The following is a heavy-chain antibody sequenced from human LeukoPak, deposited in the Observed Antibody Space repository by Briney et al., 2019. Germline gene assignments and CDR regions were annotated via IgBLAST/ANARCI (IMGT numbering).Heavy chain of an antibody. CDR3: AKLRFLTRSFDS. CDR2: LSHSGGSA. D-gene: IGHD3-9*01. Sequence: GGSLRLSCAGSGFSFSTYVLSWVRQAPGKGLEWVSSLSHSGGSAYYTDSVKGRFTISRDNSKNTLYLHMNSLRVGDTAVYFCAKLRFLTRSFDSWGQGTLVSVSS. J-gene: IGHJ4*02. V-gene: IGHV3-23*01. CDR1: GFSFSTYV.